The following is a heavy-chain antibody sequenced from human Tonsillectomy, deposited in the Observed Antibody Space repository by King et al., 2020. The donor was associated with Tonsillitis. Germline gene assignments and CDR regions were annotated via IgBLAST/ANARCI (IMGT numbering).Heavy chain of an antibody. Sequence: EVQLVESGGGLVQPGGSLRLSCAASGFTFSSYAMSWVRQAPGKGLEWVSGISNSGGNTYYADSVKGRFTISRDNSKNTLYLQMNSLRAGDTAAYYCAKDVHSSGWYYFDYWGQGTLVTVSS. CDR1: GFTFSSYA. V-gene: IGHV3-23*04. J-gene: IGHJ4*02. CDR2: ISNSGGNT. D-gene: IGHD6-19*01. CDR3: AKDVHSSGWYYFDY.